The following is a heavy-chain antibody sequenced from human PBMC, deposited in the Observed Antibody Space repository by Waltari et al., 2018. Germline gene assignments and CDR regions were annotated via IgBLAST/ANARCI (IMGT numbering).Heavy chain of an antibody. CDR3: ARRVEGYCTNGVCYSYWFDP. D-gene: IGHD2-8*01. CDR1: GYSISSGYY. V-gene: IGHV4-38-2*01. Sequence: QVQLQESGPGLVKPSETLSLTCAVSGYSISSGYYWGWIRQPPGKGLEWIGSIYHSGSTYYNPSLKSRVTISVDTSKNQFSLKLSSVTAADTAVYYCARRVEGYCTNGVCYSYWFDPWGQGTLVTVSS. J-gene: IGHJ5*02. CDR2: IYHSGST.